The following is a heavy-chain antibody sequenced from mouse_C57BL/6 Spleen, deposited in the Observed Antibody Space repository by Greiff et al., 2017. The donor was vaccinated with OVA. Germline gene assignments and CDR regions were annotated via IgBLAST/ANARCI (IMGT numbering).Heavy chain of an antibody. CDR1: GYTFTDYN. J-gene: IGHJ3*01. CDR3: ARGNDPWFAY. CDR2: INPNNGGT. Sequence: EVQLQQSGPELVKPGASVKMSCKASGYTFTDYNMHWVQQSPGQSLEWIGYINPNNGGTSYHQKFKGKAPLTVNKSSSTAYMELRSLTSEDSAVYDCARGNDPWFAYWGQGTLVTVSA. V-gene: IGHV1-22*01.